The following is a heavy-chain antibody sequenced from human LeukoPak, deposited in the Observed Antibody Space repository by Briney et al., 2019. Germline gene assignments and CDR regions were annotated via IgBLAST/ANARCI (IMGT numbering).Heavy chain of an antibody. D-gene: IGHD5-12*01. J-gene: IGHJ4*02. V-gene: IGHV3-30*18. CDR1: GFTFSSYG. CDR2: ISYDGSNK. CDR3: ANSNSGYDSFYFHY. Sequence: GGSLRLSCAASGFTFSSYGMHWVRQAPGKGLEWVAVISYDGSNKYYADSVKGRFTISRDNSKNTLYLQMNSLRAEDTAVYYCANSNSGYDSFYFHYWGQGTLVTVSS.